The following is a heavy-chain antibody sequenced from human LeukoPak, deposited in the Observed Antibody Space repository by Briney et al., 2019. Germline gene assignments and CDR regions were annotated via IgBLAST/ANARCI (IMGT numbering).Heavy chain of an antibody. D-gene: IGHD6-13*01. V-gene: IGHV4-34*01. CDR1: GGSFSGYY. CDR3: ASVAAAGPPEGAFDI. CDR2: INHSGST. J-gene: IGHJ3*02. Sequence: SETLSLTCAVYGGSFSGYYWSWIRQPPGKGLEWIGEINHSGSTNYNPPLKSRVTISVDTSKNQFSLKVSSVTAADTAVYYCASVAAAGPPEGAFDIWGQGTMVTVSP.